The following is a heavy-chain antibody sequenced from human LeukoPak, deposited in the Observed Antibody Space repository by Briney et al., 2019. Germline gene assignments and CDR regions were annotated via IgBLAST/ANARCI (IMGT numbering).Heavy chain of an antibody. CDR1: GGTFSSYA. CDR2: IIPIFGTA. J-gene: IGHJ4*02. V-gene: IGHV1-69*05. CDR3: ARYQTSIVVVPAAPDY. Sequence: ASVKVSCKASGGTFSSYAISWVRQAPGQGLEWMGGIIPIFGTANYAQKFQGRVTITTDTSTSTAYMELRSLRSDDTAVYYCARYQTSIVVVPAAPDYWGQGTLVTVSS. D-gene: IGHD2-2*01.